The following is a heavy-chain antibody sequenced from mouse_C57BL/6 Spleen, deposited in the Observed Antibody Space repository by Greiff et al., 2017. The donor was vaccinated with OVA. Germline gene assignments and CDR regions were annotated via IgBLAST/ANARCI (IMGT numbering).Heavy chain of an antibody. CDR3: ARWNNYWYCGV. D-gene: IGHD5-2*01. V-gene: IGHV7-3*01. J-gene: IGHJ1*03. CDR2: IRNKANGYTT. CDR1: GFTFTDYY. Sequence: EVQRVESGGGLVQPGGSLSLSCAASGFTFTDYYLSWVRQPPGKALEWLGFIRNKANGYTTEYSASVKGRFTISRDKSQSILYLQMNALRAEDSATYYCARWNNYWYCGVWGTGTTVTVSS.